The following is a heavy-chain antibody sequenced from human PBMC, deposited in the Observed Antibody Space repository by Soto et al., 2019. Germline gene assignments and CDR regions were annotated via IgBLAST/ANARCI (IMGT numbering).Heavy chain of an antibody. CDR1: GFTFSDHY. CDR2: IRNKANSYTA. J-gene: IGHJ4*02. CDR3: VRAGTGYQLDF. D-gene: IGHD3-9*01. Sequence: GGSLRLSCAASGFTFSDHYMDWVRRASGKGLEWVGRIRNKANSYTAEYAASVKGRFTISRDDSKNSLYLQMNSLKIEDTALYYCVRAGTGYQLDFWGQRSLDTGSS. V-gene: IGHV3-72*01.